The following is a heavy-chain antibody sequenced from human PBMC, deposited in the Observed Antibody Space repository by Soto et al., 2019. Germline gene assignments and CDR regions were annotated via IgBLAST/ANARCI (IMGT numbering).Heavy chain of an antibody. CDR3: VETIDAFDI. CDR1: GGSFSGYY. D-gene: IGHD3-10*01. Sequence: PSETLSLTCAVYGGSFSGYYWSWIRQPPGKGLEWIGEINHSGSTNYNPSLKSRVTISVDTSKNQFSLKLSSVTAADTAVYYCVETIDAFDIWGQGTMVTVSS. J-gene: IGHJ3*02. V-gene: IGHV4-34*01. CDR2: INHSGST.